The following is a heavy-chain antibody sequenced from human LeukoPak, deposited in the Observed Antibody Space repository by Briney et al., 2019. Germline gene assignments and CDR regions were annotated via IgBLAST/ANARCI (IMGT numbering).Heavy chain of an antibody. CDR1: GFTFSDYY. D-gene: IGHD3-22*01. Sequence: PGGSLRLSCAASGFTFSDYYMSRIRQAPGEGLEWVSYISSSGSTIYYADSVKGRFTISRDNAKNSLYLQMNSLRAEDTAVYYCARGAGYYDSSGYLPVRTTDYYYMDVWGKGTTVTVSS. CDR3: ARGAGYYDSSGYLPVRTTDYYYMDV. J-gene: IGHJ6*03. CDR2: ISSSGSTI. V-gene: IGHV3-11*01.